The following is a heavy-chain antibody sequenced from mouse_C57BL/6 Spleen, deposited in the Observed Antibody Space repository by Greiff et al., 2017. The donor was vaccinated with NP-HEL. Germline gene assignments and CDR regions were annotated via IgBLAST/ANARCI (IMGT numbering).Heavy chain of an antibody. V-gene: IGHV1-59*01. J-gene: IGHJ2*01. D-gene: IGHD1-1*01. CDR3: AISYCYGSSYYIDY. CDR2: IDPSDSYT. Sequence: QVQLQQPGAELVRPGTSVKLSCKASGYTFTSYWMHWVKQRPGQGLEWIGVIDPSDSYTNYNQKFKGKATLTVDTSSSTAYMQLSSLTSEDSAVYYCAISYCYGSSYYIDYWGQGTTLTVSS. CDR1: GYTFTSYW.